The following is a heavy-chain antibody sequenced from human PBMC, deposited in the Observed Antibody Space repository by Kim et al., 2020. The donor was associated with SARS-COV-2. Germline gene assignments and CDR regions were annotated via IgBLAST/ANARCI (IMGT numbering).Heavy chain of an antibody. V-gene: IGHV1-69*13. J-gene: IGHJ5*02. D-gene: IGHD1-7*01. CDR3: ARGVNWNYGSPWFDP. CDR1: GGTFSSYA. Sequence: SVKVSCKASGGTFSSYAISWVRQAPGQGLEWMGGIIPIFGTANYAQKFQGRVTITADESTSTAYMELSSLRSEDTAVYYCARGVNWNYGSPWFDPWGQGTLVTVSS. CDR2: IIPIFGTA.